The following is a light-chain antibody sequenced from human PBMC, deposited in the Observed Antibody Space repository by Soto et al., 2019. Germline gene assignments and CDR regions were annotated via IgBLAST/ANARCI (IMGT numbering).Light chain of an antibody. CDR3: GTWDSSLSAGV. V-gene: IGLV1-51*02. Sequence: QSVLTLPPSVSAAPGQKVTISCSGSSSNIGNDYVSWYQQLPGTAPKLLIYENNKRPSGIPDRFSGSKSGTSATLGITGLQTGDEADYYCGTWDSSLSAGVFGGGTKVTVL. J-gene: IGLJ3*02. CDR2: ENN. CDR1: SSNIGNDY.